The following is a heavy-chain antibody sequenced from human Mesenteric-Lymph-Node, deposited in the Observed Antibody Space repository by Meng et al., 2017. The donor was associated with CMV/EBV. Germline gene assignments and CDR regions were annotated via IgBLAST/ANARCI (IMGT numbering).Heavy chain of an antibody. CDR2: IGAAGDT. V-gene: IGHV3-13*01. Sequence: GESLKISCAASRFTFSTLGMHWVRQGSRRGLEWVSAIGAAGDTDYVDSVKGRFTISRDNAKNTLYLQVNSLRTEDTAVYYCVRDFVGGSTNYFDYWGQGTLVTVSS. CDR3: VRDFVGGSTNYFDY. CDR1: RFTFSTLG. J-gene: IGHJ4*02. D-gene: IGHD1-26*01.